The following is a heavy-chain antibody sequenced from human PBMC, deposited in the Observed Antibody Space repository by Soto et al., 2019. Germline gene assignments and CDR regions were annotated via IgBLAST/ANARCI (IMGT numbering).Heavy chain of an antibody. CDR3: ARSRYYYDSSGYY. CDR2: INAGNGNT. CDR1: GYTFTSYA. J-gene: IGHJ4*02. Sequence: ASLKVSCKASGYTFTSYAMHWVRQAPGQRLEWMGWINAGNGNTKYSQKFQGRVTITRDTSASTAYMELSSLRSEDTAVYYCARSRYYYDSSGYYWGQGTLVTVYS. V-gene: IGHV1-3*01. D-gene: IGHD3-22*01.